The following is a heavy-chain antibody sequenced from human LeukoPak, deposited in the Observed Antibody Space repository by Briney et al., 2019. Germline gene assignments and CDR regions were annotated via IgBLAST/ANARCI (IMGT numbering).Heavy chain of an antibody. J-gene: IGHJ4*02. CDR3: ARRHFDY. V-gene: IGHV3-7*03. CDR1: GFTFRSYW. CDR2: IKEDGSEK. Sequence: GGSLRLSCAASGFTFRSYWMSWVRQAPGKGLEWVANIKEDGSEKYYVDSVKGRFTISRDNAKNSLYLQMNSLRAEDTAVYYCARRHFDYWGQGTLVTVSS.